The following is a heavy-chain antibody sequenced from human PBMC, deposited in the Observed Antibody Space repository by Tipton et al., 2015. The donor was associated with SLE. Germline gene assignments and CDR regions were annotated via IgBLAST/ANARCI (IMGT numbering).Heavy chain of an antibody. D-gene: IGHD5-24*01. CDR2: ISGYNGDT. V-gene: IGHV1-18*01. CDR1: GYNFAGFG. J-gene: IGHJ4*02. CDR3: VRDVKGLDVDY. Sequence: QLVQSGAEVKKPGASVKLSCQASGYNFAGFGISWVRQAPGQGLAWMGWISGYNGDTNYAQNLQDRFTMTTDTSASTAYMELRSLRSDDTAVYYCVRDVKGLDVDYWGPGTLLTVSS.